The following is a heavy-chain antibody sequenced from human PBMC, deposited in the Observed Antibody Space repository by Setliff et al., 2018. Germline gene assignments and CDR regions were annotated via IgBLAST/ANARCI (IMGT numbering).Heavy chain of an antibody. D-gene: IGHD6-6*01. Sequence: GGSLRLSCAASGFAFSDWWMSWFRQAPGKGPEWVASINQPANDIYYAHSVRGRFTASRDNAWNSLYLQMNSLRVEDTAVYYCSRWTARAVDYWGQGTLVTV. CDR3: SRWTARAVDY. V-gene: IGHV3-7*01. CDR2: INQPANDI. J-gene: IGHJ4*02. CDR1: GFAFSDWW.